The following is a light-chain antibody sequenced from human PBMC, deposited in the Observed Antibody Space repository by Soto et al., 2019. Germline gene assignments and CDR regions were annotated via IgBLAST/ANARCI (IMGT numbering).Light chain of an antibody. CDR3: QQYGAPPLT. Sequence: ETVLTQSPGTLSLSPGERATLSCRASQSISSTHLAWYQQKSGQAPRLLIYGASSRATGIPDRFSGSGSGTDFALTISRLEPEDFAVYYCQQYGAPPLTFGPGTKVD. CDR2: GAS. J-gene: IGKJ3*01. CDR1: QSISSTH. V-gene: IGKV3-20*01.